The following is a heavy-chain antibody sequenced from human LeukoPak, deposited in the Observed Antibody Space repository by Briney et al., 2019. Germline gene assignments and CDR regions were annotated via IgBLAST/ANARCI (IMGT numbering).Heavy chain of an antibody. J-gene: IGHJ4*02. CDR2: IIPIFGTT. D-gene: IGHD6-6*01. CDR1: GYTFTGYY. V-gene: IGHV1-69*13. CDR3: ARGRDIYSSSSPFDY. Sequence: ASVKVSCKASGYTFTGYYMHWVRQAPGQGLEWMGGIIPIFGTTNYAQKFQGRVTITADESTSTAYMELSSLRSEDTAVYYCARGRDIYSSSSPFDYWGQGTLVTVSS.